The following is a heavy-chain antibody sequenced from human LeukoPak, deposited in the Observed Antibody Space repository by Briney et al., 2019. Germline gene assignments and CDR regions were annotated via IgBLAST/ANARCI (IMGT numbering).Heavy chain of an antibody. D-gene: IGHD3-10*01. CDR3: ARDLSGFDDY. J-gene: IGHJ4*02. CDR1: GFTFSSYA. Sequence: GGSLRLSCAASGFTFSSYAMHWVRQAPGKGLVWVSRINTDGRITTYADAVKGRFTISRDNAKNTLYLQMNSLRAEDTAVYYCARDLSGFDDYWGQGTLVSVSS. CDR2: INTDGRIT. V-gene: IGHV3-74*01.